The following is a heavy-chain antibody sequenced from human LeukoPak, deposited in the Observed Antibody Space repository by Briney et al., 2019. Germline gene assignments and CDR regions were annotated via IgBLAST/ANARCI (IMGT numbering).Heavy chain of an antibody. CDR1: GGTFSSYA. CDR3: ARVSRYYYDSSGYYGNWFDP. V-gene: IGHV1-69*04. Sequence: SVKVSCKASGGTFSSYAISWVRQAPGQGLEWMGRIIPILGIANYAQKFQGRVTVTADKSTSTAYMELSSLRSEDTAVYYCARVSRYYYDSSGYYGNWFDPWGQGTLVTVSS. D-gene: IGHD3-22*01. J-gene: IGHJ5*02. CDR2: IIPILGIA.